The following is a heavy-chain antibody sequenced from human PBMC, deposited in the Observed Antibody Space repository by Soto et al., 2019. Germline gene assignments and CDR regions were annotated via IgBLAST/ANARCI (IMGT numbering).Heavy chain of an antibody. Sequence: EVQLVESGGGLVQPGGSLTLSCAASGFTFNTYWMHWVLQTPGKGLVWVSRIDTDGISTTYADSVKGRFTISRDNAKNTLYLQMNSLRAEDTAVYYCARDRGYSGYDNWGQGTLVTVSS. CDR1: GFTFNTYW. CDR2: IDTDGIST. V-gene: IGHV3-74*01. J-gene: IGHJ4*02. CDR3: ARDRGYSGYDN. D-gene: IGHD5-12*01.